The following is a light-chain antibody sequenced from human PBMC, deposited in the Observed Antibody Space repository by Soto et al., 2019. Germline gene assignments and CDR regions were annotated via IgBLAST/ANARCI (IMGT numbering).Light chain of an antibody. CDR1: QSVSKW. J-gene: IGKJ1*01. CDR2: DAS. Sequence: DIQMTQSPSSLSASVGDRVTITCRASQSVSKWLAWYQKQPGKAPKLLIYDASTLESGVPARFSGSGSGTEFNLTINRLQSDDFATYECQQYETYSPTFGQGTKVDIK. V-gene: IGKV1-5*01. CDR3: QQYETYSPT.